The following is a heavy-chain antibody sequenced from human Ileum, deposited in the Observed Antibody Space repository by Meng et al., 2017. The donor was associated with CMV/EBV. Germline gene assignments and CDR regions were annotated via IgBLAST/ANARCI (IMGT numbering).Heavy chain of an antibody. CDR2: IYTSGTT. J-gene: IGHJ4*02. V-gene: IGHV4-4*07. CDR3: ARNYGSGNWNFFHY. CDR1: GGSISNYY. D-gene: IGHD3-10*01. Sequence: QVQLQESGPGLGKTSETLSPTWHVSGGSISNYYWSWIRQPAGKGLEWIAHIYTSGTTNYNPSLKSRVTMSVDTSRNQFSLKLTSVTAADTAVYYCARNYGSGNWNFFHYWGQGTLVTVSS.